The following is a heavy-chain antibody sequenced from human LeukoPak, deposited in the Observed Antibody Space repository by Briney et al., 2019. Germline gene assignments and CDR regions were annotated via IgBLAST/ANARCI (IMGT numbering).Heavy chain of an antibody. Sequence: GGSLRLSCAASGFSFKDYNMHWVRQAPGKGLEWLANIKQDGSEKHYVDSVKGRFTTSRDNAKNSLYLQMNSLRAEDTAVYYCVKEGGSPGGFDVWGQGTMVTVSS. CDR2: IKQDGSEK. CDR3: VKEGGSPGGFDV. V-gene: IGHV3-7*01. J-gene: IGHJ3*01. D-gene: IGHD2-15*01. CDR1: GFSFKDYN.